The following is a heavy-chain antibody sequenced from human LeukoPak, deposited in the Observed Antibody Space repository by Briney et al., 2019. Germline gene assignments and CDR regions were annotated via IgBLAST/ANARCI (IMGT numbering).Heavy chain of an antibody. J-gene: IGHJ6*02. D-gene: IGHD3-9*01. V-gene: IGHV3-23*01. CDR3: ATGPSRGAQLRYFDWLNYYYYGMDV. CDR2: ISGSGGST. Sequence: GGSLRLSCAASGFTFSSYAMSWVRQAPGKGLEWVSAISGSGGSTYYADSVKGRFTISRDNSRNTLYLQMNSLRAEDTAVYYCATGPSRGAQLRYFDWLNYYYYGMDVWGQGTTVTVSS. CDR1: GFTFSSYA.